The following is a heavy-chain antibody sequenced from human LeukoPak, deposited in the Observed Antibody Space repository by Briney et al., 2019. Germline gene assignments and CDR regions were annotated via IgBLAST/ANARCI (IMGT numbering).Heavy chain of an antibody. CDR3: ARGGCSGGSCYPS. D-gene: IGHD2-15*01. CDR1: GFTFSSYS. CDR2: ISSSSSYI. J-gene: IGHJ5*02. Sequence: PGGSLRLSCAASGFTFSSYSMNWVRQAPGKGPEWVSSISSSSSYIYYADSVKGRFTISRDNAKNSLYLQMNSLRAEDTAVYYCARGGCSGGSCYPSWGQGTLVTVSS. V-gene: IGHV3-21*01.